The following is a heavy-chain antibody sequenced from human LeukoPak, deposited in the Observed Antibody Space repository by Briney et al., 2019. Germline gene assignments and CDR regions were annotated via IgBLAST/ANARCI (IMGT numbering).Heavy chain of an antibody. CDR2: INPNSGGT. Sequence: GASVKVSCKASGYTFTGCYMHWVRQAPGQGLEWMGWINPNSGGTNYAQKFQGWVTMTRDTSISTAYMELSRLRSDDTAVYYCARGPTNYYGSGSYYIHWFDPWGQGTLVTVSS. D-gene: IGHD3-10*01. V-gene: IGHV1-2*04. CDR1: GYTFTGCY. J-gene: IGHJ5*02. CDR3: ARGPTNYYGSGSYYIHWFDP.